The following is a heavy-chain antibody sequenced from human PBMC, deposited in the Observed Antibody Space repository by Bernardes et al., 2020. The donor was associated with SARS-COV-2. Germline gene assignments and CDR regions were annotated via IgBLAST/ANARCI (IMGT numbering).Heavy chain of an antibody. V-gene: IGHV4-31*03. D-gene: IGHD3-22*01. J-gene: IGHJ3*02. CDR3: ARGFGITMIVVVMGAFDI. CDR2: IYYSGST. Sequence: SETLSLTCTVSGGSISSGGYYWSWIRQHPGKGLEWIGYIYYSGSTYYNPSLKSRVTTSVDTSKNQFSLKLSSVTAADTAVYYCARGFGITMIVVVMGAFDIWGQGTMVTVSS. CDR1: GGSISSGGYY.